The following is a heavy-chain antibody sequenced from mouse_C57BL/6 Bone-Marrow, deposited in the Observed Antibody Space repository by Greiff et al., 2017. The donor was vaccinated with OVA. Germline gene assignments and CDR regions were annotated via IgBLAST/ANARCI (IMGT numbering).Heavy chain of an antibody. CDR3: VMITSFDY. CDR1: GFNIKNSY. V-gene: IGHV14-3*01. CDR2: INPANGNT. J-gene: IGHJ2*01. Sequence: EVQLQQSVAVLVRPGASVKLSCTASGFNIKNSYMHWVKQRPEQGLEWIGRINPANGNTKYDPKLQGQATITADTSTNTVYLQLSSLTSEDTAIYYCVMITSFDYWGQGTTLTVSS. D-gene: IGHD2-3*01.